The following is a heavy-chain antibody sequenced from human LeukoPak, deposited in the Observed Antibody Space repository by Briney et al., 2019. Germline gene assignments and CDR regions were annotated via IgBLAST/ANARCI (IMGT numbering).Heavy chain of an antibody. J-gene: IGHJ5*02. Sequence: GASVKVSCKASGYTFTGYYMHWVRQAPGQGLEWMGRINPNSGGTNYAQKFQGRVTITRDTSISTAYMELSRLRSDDTAVYYCAGGPRYCSSTSCYAGRFDPWGQGTLVTVSS. CDR2: INPNSGGT. CDR3: AGGPRYCSSTSCYAGRFDP. CDR1: GYTFTGYY. V-gene: IGHV1-2*06. D-gene: IGHD2-2*01.